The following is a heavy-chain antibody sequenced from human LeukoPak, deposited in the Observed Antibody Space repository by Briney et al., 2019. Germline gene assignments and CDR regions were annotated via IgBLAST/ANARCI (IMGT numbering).Heavy chain of an antibody. D-gene: IGHD2-8*01. CDR1: GYSISSGHY. CDR2: IDHSGST. Sequence: SETLSLTCTFSGYSISSGHYWGWIRQPPGKGLEWIGRIDHSGSTYYNPSLKSRVTISVDTSKNQFSLKVSAVTAADTAVYYCAKSYDYYYYYYMDVWGKGTTVTVSS. J-gene: IGHJ6*03. V-gene: IGHV4-38-2*02. CDR3: AKSYDYYYYYYMDV.